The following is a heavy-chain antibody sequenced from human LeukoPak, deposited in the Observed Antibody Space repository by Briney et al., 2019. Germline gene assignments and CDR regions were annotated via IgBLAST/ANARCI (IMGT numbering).Heavy chain of an antibody. CDR1: GYTFTGYY. V-gene: IGHV1-2*02. D-gene: IGHD6-13*01. Sequence: GASVKVSCKASGYTFTGYYMHWVRQAPGQGLEWMGWINPNSGGTNYAQEFQGRVTMTRDTSISTAYMELSRLRSDDTAVYYCARVTAAGGYFDYGGQGTLVTVSS. J-gene: IGHJ4*02. CDR2: INPNSGGT. CDR3: ARVTAAGGYFDY.